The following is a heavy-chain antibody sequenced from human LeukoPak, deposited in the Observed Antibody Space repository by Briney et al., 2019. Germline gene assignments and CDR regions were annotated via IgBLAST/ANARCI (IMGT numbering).Heavy chain of an antibody. CDR3: AGTELGYCTVTGCPLES. CDR2: IYYDGYP. Sequence: SETPSLTCTVSGYSISSGYFWSWIRQPPGKGLEWIGYIYYDGYPNYSPSLRSRITISVEKSKSQFSLNLRSVTAADTALYFCAGTELGYCTVTGCPLESWGQGTLVTVSS. V-gene: IGHV4-61*01. J-gene: IGHJ4*02. D-gene: IGHD2-8*02. CDR1: GYSISSGYF.